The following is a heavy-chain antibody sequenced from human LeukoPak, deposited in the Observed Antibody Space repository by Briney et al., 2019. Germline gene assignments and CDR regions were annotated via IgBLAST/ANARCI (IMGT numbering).Heavy chain of an antibody. Sequence: PGGSLRLSCAASGFTFSNYAMSWVRQAPGKGLEWVSTISGSGGSTFYADSVKGRFTISRDNSRNTLYLQMNSLRAEDTAFYYCAKDDYSYYAMDVWGRGTTVTVSS. CDR2: ISGSGGST. CDR1: GFTFSNYA. CDR3: AKDDYSYYAMDV. J-gene: IGHJ6*02. V-gene: IGHV3-23*01.